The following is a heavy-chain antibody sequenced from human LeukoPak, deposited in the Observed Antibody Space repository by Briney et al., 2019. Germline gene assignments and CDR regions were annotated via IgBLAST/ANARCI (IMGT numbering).Heavy chain of an antibody. V-gene: IGHV4-59*01. Sequence: PSETLSLTCTVSGGSISSYYWSWIRQPPGKGLEWIGYIYYSGSTNYNPSLKSRVTISVDTSKNQFSLKLSSVTAADTAVYYCAREGYSYGPCAYWGQGTLVTVSS. CDR2: IYYSGST. CDR3: AREGYSYGPCAY. D-gene: IGHD5-18*01. J-gene: IGHJ4*02. CDR1: GGSISSYY.